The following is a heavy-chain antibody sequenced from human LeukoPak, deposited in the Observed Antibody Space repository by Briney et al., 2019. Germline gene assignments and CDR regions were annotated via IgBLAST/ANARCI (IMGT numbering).Heavy chain of an antibody. CDR1: GYTFTSYD. CDR3: ARATGKDIYCGRNLDC. CDR2: MNANSGDT. Sequence: ASVRASCTASGYTFTSYDINCVRQSTGQRLGWWGWMNANSGDTGYAQKFQGRVTMTRNTTISTAYMELSSLRPDDTAVYYCARATGKDIYCGRNLDCWGQGTLVSVSS. D-gene: IGHD1-26*01. J-gene: IGHJ4*02. V-gene: IGHV1-8*01.